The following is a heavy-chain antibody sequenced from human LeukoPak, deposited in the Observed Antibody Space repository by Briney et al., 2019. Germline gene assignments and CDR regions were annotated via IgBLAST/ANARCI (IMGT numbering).Heavy chain of an antibody. J-gene: IGHJ4*02. CDR1: GFTFSDYY. CDR2: ISSSGSTI. CDR3: AKATGDETDY. Sequence: GGSLRLSCAASGFTFSDYYMSWIRQAPGKGLEWVSYISSSGSTIYYADSVKGRSTISRDNSKNTLYLQMNSLRAEDTAVYYCAKATGDETDYWGQGTLVTVSS. V-gene: IGHV3-11*01. D-gene: IGHD7-27*01.